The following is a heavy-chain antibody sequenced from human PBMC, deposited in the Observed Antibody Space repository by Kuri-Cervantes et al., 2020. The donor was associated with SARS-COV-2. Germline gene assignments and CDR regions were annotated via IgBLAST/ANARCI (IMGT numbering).Heavy chain of an antibody. J-gene: IGHJ5*02. Sequence: GESLKISCAASGFTFSSYAMNWVRQAPGKGLEWVSSISSSSSYIYYADSVKGRFTISRDYAKNSLYLQMNSLRAEDTAVYYCARDQTVSDYYDSSGYYPWNWFDPWGQGTLVTVSS. CDR2: ISSSSSYI. CDR1: GFTFSSYA. D-gene: IGHD3-22*01. CDR3: ARDQTVSDYYDSSGYYPWNWFDP. V-gene: IGHV3-21*01.